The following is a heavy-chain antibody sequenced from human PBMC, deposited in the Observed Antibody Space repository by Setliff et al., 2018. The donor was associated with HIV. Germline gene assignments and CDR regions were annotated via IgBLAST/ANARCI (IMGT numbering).Heavy chain of an antibody. Sequence: SVKVSCKASGGSFTTYALNWVRQAFGQGLEWMGGIIPVVGTPHYAQKFQGRVTMTTDESSTIAYMELSSLTSEDTAVYYCVIDEGITLRILDQNGIDVWGQGTTVTVTS. CDR3: VIDEGITLRILDQNGIDV. J-gene: IGHJ6*02. D-gene: IGHD3-3*01. V-gene: IGHV1-69*05. CDR1: GGSFTTYA. CDR2: IIPVVGTP.